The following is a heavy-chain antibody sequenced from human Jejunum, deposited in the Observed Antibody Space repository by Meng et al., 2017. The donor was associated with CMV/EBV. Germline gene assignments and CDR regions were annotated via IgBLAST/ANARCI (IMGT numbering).Heavy chain of an antibody. V-gene: IGHV3-21*01. CDR1: FTFSSYS. CDR3: ARAGLYGSGLGY. CDR2: ITSDSTYI. D-gene: IGHD6-19*01. J-gene: IGHJ4*01. Sequence: FTFSSYSMNWVRQAPGKGLEWVSSITSDSTYIYYADSVKGRFTISRDNAKNSLYLQMNSLRAEDTAVYYCARAGLYGSGLGYWGQGTRVTVSS.